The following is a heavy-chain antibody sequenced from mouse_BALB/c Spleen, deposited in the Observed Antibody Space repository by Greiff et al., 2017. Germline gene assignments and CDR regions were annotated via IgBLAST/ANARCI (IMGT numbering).Heavy chain of an antibody. J-gene: IGHJ2*01. CDR3: ARNDYGRGYYAMDY. CDR1: GYTFTSYW. CDR2: INPSNGRT. D-gene: IGHD2-4*01. Sequence: QVQLQQPGAELVKPGASVKLSCKASGYTFTSYWMHWVKQRPGQGLEWIGEINPSNGRTNYNEKFKSKATLTVDKSSSTAYMQLSSLTSEDSAVYYCARNDYGRGYYAMDYWGQGTTLTVSS. V-gene: IGHV1S81*02.